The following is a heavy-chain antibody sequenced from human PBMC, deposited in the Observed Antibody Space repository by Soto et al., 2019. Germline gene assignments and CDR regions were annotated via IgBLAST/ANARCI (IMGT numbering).Heavy chain of an antibody. CDR2: IYYSGTT. J-gene: IGHJ4*02. V-gene: IGHV4-28*01. CDR1: GYSIGSSDW. D-gene: IGHD1-26*01. CDR3: ARREIQGPIDY. Sequence: QVQLQESGPGLVKPSDTLSLTCAVSGYSIGSSDWSAWIRQPPGKGLEWIGYIYYSGTTYYNPSLKSRVTMSVDTSKNQFSLKLTSVTAVDTAVYYCARREIQGPIDYWGQGTLVTVSS.